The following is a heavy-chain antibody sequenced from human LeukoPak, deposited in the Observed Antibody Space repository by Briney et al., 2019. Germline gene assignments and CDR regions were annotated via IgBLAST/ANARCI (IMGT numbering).Heavy chain of an antibody. CDR1: GYIFTSYW. D-gene: IGHD3-3*01. Sequence: GESLTISCTGSGYIFTSYWIGWVRQMPGKGLEWMGIIYPGDSDTRYSPSFQGQVTISADKSISSAYLQWSSLKASDTAMYYCASTYYDLTLDYWGQGTLVTVSS. V-gene: IGHV5-51*01. J-gene: IGHJ4*02. CDR3: ASTYYDLTLDY. CDR2: IYPGDSDT.